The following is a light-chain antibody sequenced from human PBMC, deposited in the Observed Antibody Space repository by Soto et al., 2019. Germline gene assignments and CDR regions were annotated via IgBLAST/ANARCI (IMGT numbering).Light chain of an antibody. CDR3: QQRNSWPPIT. V-gene: IGKV3-11*01. Sequence: EIVLTQSPVTLSLSPGERATLSCRASQSVRTYLAWYQVKPGQAPRLLIYDASSRASGVPARFSGSGSGTDFTLTISSLEPEDFALYYCQQRNSWPPITVGQGTRLEIK. CDR1: QSVRTY. CDR2: DAS. J-gene: IGKJ5*01.